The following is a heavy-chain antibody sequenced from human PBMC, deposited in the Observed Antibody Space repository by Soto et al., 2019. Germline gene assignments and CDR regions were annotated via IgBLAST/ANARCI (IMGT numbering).Heavy chain of an antibody. J-gene: IGHJ5*02. CDR2: IYHSGST. CDR3: ARVLRQYSSGPMAPTNWFDP. CDR1: GGSISVSSYY. V-gene: IGHV4-39*07. D-gene: IGHD6-19*01. Sequence: SETLSLTCTVSGGSISVSSYYWGWIRQPPGKGLEWIGRIYHSGSTYYNPSLKSRVTISVDKSKNQFSLKLSSVTAADTAVYYCARVLRQYSSGPMAPTNWFDPWGQGTLVTVSS.